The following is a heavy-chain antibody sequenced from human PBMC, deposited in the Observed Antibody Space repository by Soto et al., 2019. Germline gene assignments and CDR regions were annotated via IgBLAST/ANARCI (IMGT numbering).Heavy chain of an antibody. CDR2: ISGSGGST. D-gene: IGHD3-10*01. Sequence: GGSRRLSCAASGFTFSSYAMSWVRQAPGKGLEWVSAISGSGGSTYYADSVKGRFTISRDNSKNTLYLQMNSLRAEDTAVYYCAREYYYGSGSYPSAFDYWGQGTLVTVSS. J-gene: IGHJ4*02. CDR1: GFTFSSYA. CDR3: AREYYYGSGSYPSAFDY. V-gene: IGHV3-23*01.